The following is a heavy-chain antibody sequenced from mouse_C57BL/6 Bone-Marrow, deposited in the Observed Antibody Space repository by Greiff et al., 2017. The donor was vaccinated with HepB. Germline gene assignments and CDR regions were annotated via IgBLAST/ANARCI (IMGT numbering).Heavy chain of an antibody. CDR1: GYTFTSYW. J-gene: IGHJ1*03. Sequence: QVQLQQPGAELVKPGASVKLSCKASGYTFTSYWMHWVKQRPGQGLEWIGMIYPNSGSTNYNEKFKSKATLTVDKSSSTAYMQLSSLTSVASAVYYCAYGSYCYFDVWGTGTTVTVSS. D-gene: IGHD1-1*01. CDR3: AYGSYCYFDV. V-gene: IGHV1-64*01. CDR2: IYPNSGST.